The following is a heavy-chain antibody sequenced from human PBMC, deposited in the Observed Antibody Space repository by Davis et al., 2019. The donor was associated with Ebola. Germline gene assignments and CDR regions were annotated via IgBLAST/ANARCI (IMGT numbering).Heavy chain of an antibody. Sequence: GGSLRLSCAASGFTFSGSAMHWVRQASGKGLEWVGRIRSKANSYATAYAASVKGRFTISRDDSKNTAYLQMNSLKTEDTAVYYCAKDPTVPAAIFYDWYFDLWGRGTLVTVSS. V-gene: IGHV3-73*01. CDR3: AKDPTVPAAIFYDWYFDL. CDR2: IRSKANSYAT. D-gene: IGHD2-2*01. CDR1: GFTFSGSA. J-gene: IGHJ2*01.